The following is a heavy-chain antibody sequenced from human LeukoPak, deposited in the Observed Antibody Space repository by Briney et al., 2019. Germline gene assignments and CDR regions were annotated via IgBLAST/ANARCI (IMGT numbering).Heavy chain of an antibody. V-gene: IGHV4-34*01. CDR1: GGSFSGYY. D-gene: IGHD3-22*01. Sequence: SETLSLTCAVYGGSFSGYYWSWIRQPPGKGLEWIGEINHSGSTNYNPSLKSRVTISVDTSKNQFSLKLSSVNAADTAVYYCARGRRYYYDSSGYFFWGQGTLVTVSS. J-gene: IGHJ4*02. CDR3: ARGRRYYYDSSGYFF. CDR2: INHSGST.